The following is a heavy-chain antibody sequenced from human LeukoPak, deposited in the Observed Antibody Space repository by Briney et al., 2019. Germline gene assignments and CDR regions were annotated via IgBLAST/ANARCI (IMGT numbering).Heavy chain of an antibody. Sequence: PRGSLRLPCAASGFTVITNDMTWVRQAPGKGLEWVSVLYSDGNTKYADSVQGRFTISRDNSKNTLYLEMNSLSPDDTAVYYCARGVEPLAANTLAYSGQGNLFTASS. CDR1: GFTVITND. CDR2: LYSDGNT. J-gene: IGHJ4*02. CDR3: ARGVEPLAANTLAY. D-gene: IGHD1-14*01. V-gene: IGHV3-53*01.